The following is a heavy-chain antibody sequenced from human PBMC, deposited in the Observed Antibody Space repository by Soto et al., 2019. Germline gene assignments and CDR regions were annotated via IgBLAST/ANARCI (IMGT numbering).Heavy chain of an antibody. D-gene: IGHD1-7*01. J-gene: IGHJ4*02. CDR2: ISGSGGGT. CDR1: GGTFISYW. Sequence: GGSLRLSCAASGGTFISYWMSWVRQAPGKGLEWVSAISGSGGGTYYADSVKGRFTISRDNSKNTLYLQMNSLRAEDTAVYYCAKDLELLRFDYWGQGTLVTVSS. CDR3: AKDLELLRFDY. V-gene: IGHV3-23*01.